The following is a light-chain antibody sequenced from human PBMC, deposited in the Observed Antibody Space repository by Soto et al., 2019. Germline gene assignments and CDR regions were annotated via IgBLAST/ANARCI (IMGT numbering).Light chain of an antibody. J-gene: IGKJ2*01. V-gene: IGKV3-20*01. CDR3: QQSGSSPRT. CDR2: DAS. CDR1: LSFRNVY. Sequence: EIVLTQSPGTLPLSPGERATLSCRASLSFRNVYLAWYQHKPGQAPRLLIYDASNRATGIPDRFTGSGSGTAFTLTINRLEPEDFAVDYCQQSGSSPRTFGQGTKLETK.